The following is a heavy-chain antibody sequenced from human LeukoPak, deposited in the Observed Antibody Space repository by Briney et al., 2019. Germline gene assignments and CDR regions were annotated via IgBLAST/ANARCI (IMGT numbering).Heavy chain of an antibody. V-gene: IGHV3-23*01. CDR1: GFIFSSYV. Sequence: GGSLRLSCAASGFIFSSYVMSWVRQAPGKGLEWVSAITGSGDSTYYADSVKGRFTISRDKSKNTLYLQMNSLRAEDTAVYYCAKEGLYYYDSSGYYALDYWGQGTLVTVSS. CDR2: ITGSGDST. D-gene: IGHD3-22*01. J-gene: IGHJ4*02. CDR3: AKEGLYYYDSSGYYALDY.